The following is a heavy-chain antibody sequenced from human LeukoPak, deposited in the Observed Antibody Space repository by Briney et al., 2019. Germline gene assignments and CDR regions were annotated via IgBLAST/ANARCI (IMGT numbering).Heavy chain of an antibody. D-gene: IGHD2-2*01. V-gene: IGHV1-24*01. CDR2: FDPEDGET. CDR3: ATAPLPGIVVVPAASSDY. J-gene: IGHJ4*02. CDR1: GYTLTELS. Sequence: ASVKVSCKVSGYTLTELSMHWVRQAPGKGLEWMGGFDPEDGETIYAQKFQGRVTMTEDTSTDTAYMELSSLRSEDTAVYYCATAPLPGIVVVPAASSDYWGQGTLVTVSS.